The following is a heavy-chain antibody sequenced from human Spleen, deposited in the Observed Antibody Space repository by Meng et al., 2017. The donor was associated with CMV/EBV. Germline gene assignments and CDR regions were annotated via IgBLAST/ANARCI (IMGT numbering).Heavy chain of an antibody. CDR3: AKVYSTGWYVTYYFDS. CDR1: GFTFSTYA. Sequence: GESLKISCVASGFTFSTYAMVWVRQAPGKGLEWVASIQNDGSEKHHSDSVKGRFTISRDNSKNTLYLQMNSLRPEDTAMYYCAKVYSTGWYVTYYFDSWGQGTLVTVSS. D-gene: IGHD6-19*01. J-gene: IGHJ4*02. V-gene: IGHV3-30*02. CDR2: IQNDGSEK.